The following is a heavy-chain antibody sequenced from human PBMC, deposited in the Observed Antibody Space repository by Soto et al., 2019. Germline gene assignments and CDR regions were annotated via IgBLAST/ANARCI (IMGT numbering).Heavy chain of an antibody. J-gene: IGHJ4*02. Sequence: ASVKVSCKASGGTFSSYAISWVRQAPGQGLEWMGGIIPIFGTANYAQKFQGRVTITADESTSTAYMELSSLRSEDTAVYYCASRPRKGFDYWGQGTLVTVSS. CDR1: GGTFSSYA. CDR3: ASRPRKGFDY. V-gene: IGHV1-69*13. CDR2: IIPIFGTA.